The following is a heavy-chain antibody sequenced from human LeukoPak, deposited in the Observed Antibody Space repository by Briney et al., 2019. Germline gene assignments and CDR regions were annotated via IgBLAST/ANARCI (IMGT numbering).Heavy chain of an antibody. D-gene: IGHD5-24*01. CDR3: ARAERWLQNDY. Sequence: ASVKVSCKTSGYTFTSCAINWVRQAPGQGLEWMGWINTNTGNPTYAQGFTGRFVFSLDTSVSTAYLQISSLKSEDTAVYYCARAERWLQNDYWGQGTLVTVSS. CDR2: INTNTGNP. V-gene: IGHV7-4-1*02. J-gene: IGHJ4*02. CDR1: GYTFTSCA.